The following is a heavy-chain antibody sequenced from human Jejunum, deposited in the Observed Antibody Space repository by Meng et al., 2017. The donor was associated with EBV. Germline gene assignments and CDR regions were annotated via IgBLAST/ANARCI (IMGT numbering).Heavy chain of an antibody. D-gene: IGHD3-22*01. CDR3: ARDQGRDYDSSTYYTH. CDR2: IIPIFGRT. J-gene: IGHJ4*02. V-gene: IGHV1-69*06. CDR1: GGTFSSYV. Sequence: QVQLGRSGAEVKKPGSPVKVSCKASGGTFSSYVINWVRQAPGQGLEWMGGIIPIFGRTNYALEFQDRVTITADKFTSTVYMEMSSLKSEDTAVYYCARDQGRDYDSSTYYTHWGRGTLVTVSS.